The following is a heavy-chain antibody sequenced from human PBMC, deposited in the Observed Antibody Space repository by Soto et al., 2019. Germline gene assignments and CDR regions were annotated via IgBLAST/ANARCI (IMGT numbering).Heavy chain of an antibody. V-gene: IGHV3-30-3*01. CDR3: ARDPRYCSGGSCYSGAFDI. Sequence: GGSLRLSFAASGFTFSSYAMHWVRQAPGKGLEWVAVISYDGSNKYYADSVKGRFTISRDNSKNTLYLQMNSLRAEDTAVYYCARDPRYCSGGSCYSGAFDIWGQGTMVT. CDR1: GFTFSSYA. D-gene: IGHD2-15*01. CDR2: ISYDGSNK. J-gene: IGHJ3*02.